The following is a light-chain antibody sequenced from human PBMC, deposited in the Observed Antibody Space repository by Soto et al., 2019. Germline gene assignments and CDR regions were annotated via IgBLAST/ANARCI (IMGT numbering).Light chain of an antibody. J-gene: IGKJ4*01. CDR3: QQYNNWPLLT. CDR2: GTS. CDR1: QSVSSN. Sequence: EIVMTQSPATLSVSPGERANLSCRASQSVSSNLAWYQQKPGQAPRLLIYGTSTRATGIPARFSGSGSGTEFTLTISSLQSEDFAVYYCQQYNNWPLLTFGGGTKVDIK. V-gene: IGKV3D-15*01.